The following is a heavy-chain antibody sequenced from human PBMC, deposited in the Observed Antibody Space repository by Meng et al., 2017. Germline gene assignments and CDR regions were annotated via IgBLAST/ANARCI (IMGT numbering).Heavy chain of an antibody. CDR1: GYTFTGYY. Sequence: VQLVQAGAEVKKPGASVKVSCKASGYTFTGYYMHWVRQAPGQGLEWMGRINPNSGGTNYAQKFQGRVTMTRDTSIGTAYMELSRLRSDDTAVYYCARGTKYYYDSSGYYLVWGQGTLVTVSS. D-gene: IGHD3-22*01. V-gene: IGHV1-2*06. CDR3: ARGTKYYYDSSGYYLV. J-gene: IGHJ4*02. CDR2: INPNSGGT.